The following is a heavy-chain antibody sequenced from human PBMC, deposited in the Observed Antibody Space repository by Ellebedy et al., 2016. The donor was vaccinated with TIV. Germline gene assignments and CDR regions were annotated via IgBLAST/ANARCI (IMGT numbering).Heavy chain of an antibody. CDR2: INPSNGRA. CDR1: GYTFSGHY. Sequence: ASVKVSXKASGYTFSGHYMHWVRQAPGQGLEWMGWINPSNGRAVYAQKFQVRVTMTRDTSISTAYMEVSSLRSDDTALYYCARDSGSGMDVWGQGTTVTVSS. CDR3: ARDSGSGMDV. J-gene: IGHJ6*02. V-gene: IGHV1-2*02.